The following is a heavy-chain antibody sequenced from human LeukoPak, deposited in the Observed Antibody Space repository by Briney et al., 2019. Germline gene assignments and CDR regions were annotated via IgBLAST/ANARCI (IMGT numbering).Heavy chain of an antibody. V-gene: IGHV3-23*01. CDR3: TKIRSSWELPQGDFDY. D-gene: IGHD1-26*01. J-gene: IGHJ4*02. Sequence: GGSLRLSCAASGFTFSSYAMSWVRQAPGKGLEWVSAISDSGGSTYYVDSVKGRFTISRDNSKNTLYLQMNSLRAEDTAVYYCTKIRSSWELPQGDFDYWGQGTLVTVSS. CDR1: GFTFSSYA. CDR2: ISDSGGST.